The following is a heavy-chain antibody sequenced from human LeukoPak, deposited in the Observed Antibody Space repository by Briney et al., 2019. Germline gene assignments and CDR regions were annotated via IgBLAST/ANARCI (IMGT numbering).Heavy chain of an antibody. J-gene: IGHJ6*02. CDR2: IYTSGST. CDR1: GGSISSYY. V-gene: IGHV4-4*07. CDR3: ARDEDFSSGHNYGMDV. D-gene: IGHD3-3*01. Sequence: PSETLSLTCTVSGGSISSYYWSWIRQPAGKGLEWIGRIYTSGSTNYNPSLKSRVTMSVDTSKNQFSLKLSSVTAADTAVYYCARDEDFSSGHNYGMDVWGQGTTVTVSS.